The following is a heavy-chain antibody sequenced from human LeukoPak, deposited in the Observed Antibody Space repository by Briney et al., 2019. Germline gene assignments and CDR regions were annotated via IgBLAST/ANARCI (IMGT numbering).Heavy chain of an antibody. CDR1: GGSISSYY. D-gene: IGHD2-2*03. Sequence: SETLSLTCTVSGGSISSYYWGWIRQPPGKGLEWIGRIYYSGSTFYNPSLKSRVTISVDTSKNQLSLRLSSVTAADTAVYYCARHGSTDYFDYWGQGTLVTGSS. CDR2: IYYSGST. CDR3: ARHGSTDYFDY. V-gene: IGHV4-39*01. J-gene: IGHJ4*02.